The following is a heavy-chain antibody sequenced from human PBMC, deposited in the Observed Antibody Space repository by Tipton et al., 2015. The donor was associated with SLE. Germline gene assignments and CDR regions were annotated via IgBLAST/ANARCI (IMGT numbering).Heavy chain of an antibody. J-gene: IGHJ3*02. Sequence: TLSLTCAVYGGSFSGYYWNWIRQPPGKGLEWIGEINHSGSTNYNPSLKSRVTISVDTSKNQFSLKLSSVTAADTAVYYCARVYDSTAFDIWGQGTMVTVSS. CDR2: INHSGST. CDR1: GGSFSGYY. CDR3: ARVYDSTAFDI. D-gene: IGHD3-22*01. V-gene: IGHV4-34*01.